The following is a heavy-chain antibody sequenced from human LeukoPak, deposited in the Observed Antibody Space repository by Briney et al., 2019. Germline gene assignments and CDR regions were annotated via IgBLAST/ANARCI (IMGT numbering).Heavy chain of an antibody. V-gene: IGHV1-46*01. CDR3: ARESGRDSSSRYIAVDRYGMDV. Sequence: ASVKVSCKASGYTFTSYYMHWVRQAPGQGLEWMGIINPSGGSTSYAQKFQGRVTMTRDTSTSTVYMELSSLRSEDTAVYYCARESGRDSSSRYIAVDRYGMDVWGQGATVTVSS. J-gene: IGHJ6*02. D-gene: IGHD6-13*01. CDR1: GYTFTSYY. CDR2: INPSGGST.